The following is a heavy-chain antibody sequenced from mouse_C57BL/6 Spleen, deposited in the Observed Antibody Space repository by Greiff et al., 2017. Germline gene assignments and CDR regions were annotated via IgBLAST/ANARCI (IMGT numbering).Heavy chain of an antibody. CDR1: GYTFTDYE. CDR2: IDPETGGT. J-gene: IGHJ3*01. V-gene: IGHV1-15*01. D-gene: IGHD1-1*01. CDR3: TSTGVARGPFAY. Sequence: QVQLQQSGAELVRPGASVTLSCKASGYTFTDYEMHWVKQTPVHGLEWIGAIDPETGGTAYNQTFKGKAILTADKSSSTAYMELRSLTSEDSAVYYCTSTGVARGPFAYGGQGTLVTVSA.